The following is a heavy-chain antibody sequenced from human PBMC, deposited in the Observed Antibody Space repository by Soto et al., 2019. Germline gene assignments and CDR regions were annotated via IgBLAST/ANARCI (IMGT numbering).Heavy chain of an antibody. V-gene: IGHV3-15*01. J-gene: IGHJ4*02. Sequence: PGGSLRLSCAASGFTFSNAWMSWVRQAPGKGLEWVGRIKSKTDGGTTDYAAPVKGRFTISRDDSKNTVYLQMNSLKMEDTGIYYCSTLYYYNEGGLGTLVTVSS. CDR1: GFTFSNAW. CDR3: STLYYYNE. D-gene: IGHD3-10*01. CDR2: IKSKTDGGTT.